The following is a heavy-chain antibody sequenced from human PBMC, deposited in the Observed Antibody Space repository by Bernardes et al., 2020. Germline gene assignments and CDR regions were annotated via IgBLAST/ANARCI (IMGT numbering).Heavy chain of an antibody. CDR3: ARGITIFGVVIMGYYYYGMDV. Sequence: SETLSLTCTVSGGSISSSSYYWGWIRQPPGKGLEWIGSIYYSGSTYYNPSLKSRVTISVDTSKNQFSLKLSSVTAADTAVYYCARGITIFGVVIMGYYYYGMDVWGKGTTVTVSS. CDR2: IYYSGST. D-gene: IGHD3-3*01. V-gene: IGHV4-39*01. CDR1: GGSISSSSYY. J-gene: IGHJ6*04.